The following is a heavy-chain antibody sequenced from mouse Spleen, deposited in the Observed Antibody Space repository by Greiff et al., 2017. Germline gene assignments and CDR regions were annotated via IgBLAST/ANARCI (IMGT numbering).Heavy chain of an antibody. V-gene: IGHV1-64*01. CDR3: ARGGLAAMDY. CDR1: GYTFTSYW. D-gene: IGHD6-2*01. CDR2: IFPGDGST. J-gene: IGHJ4*01. Sequence: VQLQQPGAELVKPGASVKLSCKASGYTFTSYWMHWVKQRPEQGLEWIGWIFPGDGSTKYNEKFKGKATLTTDKSSSTAYMQLSRLTSEDSAVYFCARGGLAAMDYWGQGTSVTVSS.